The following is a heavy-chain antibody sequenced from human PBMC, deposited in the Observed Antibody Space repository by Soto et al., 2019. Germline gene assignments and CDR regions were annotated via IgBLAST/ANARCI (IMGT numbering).Heavy chain of an antibody. Sequence: EVQLVESGGGLVQPGGSLRLSCAASGFTFSNYWMSWVRQAPGKGLEWVANIKQDGTEKNYVDSVRGRFTSSRDNAKNSRDLQMNSLTAEDTAVYYCASVAIWGQGTLVTVSS. CDR2: IKQDGTEK. J-gene: IGHJ4*02. V-gene: IGHV3-7*01. D-gene: IGHD5-12*01. CDR3: ASVAI. CDR1: GFTFSNYW.